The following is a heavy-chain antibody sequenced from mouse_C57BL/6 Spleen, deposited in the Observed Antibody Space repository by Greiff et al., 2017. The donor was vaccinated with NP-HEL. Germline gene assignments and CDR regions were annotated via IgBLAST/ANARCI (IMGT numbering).Heavy chain of an antibody. D-gene: IGHD1-1*01. V-gene: IGHV1-39*01. CDR1: GYSFTDYH. CDR2: INPNYGTT. J-gene: IGHJ1*03. CDR3: ARGGYGSSYDWYFDV. Sequence: EVQLQESGPELVKPGASVKISCKASGYSFTDYHMNWVKQSNGKSLEWIGVINPNYGTTSYNQKFKGKATLTVDQSSSTAYMQLNSLTSEDSAVYYCARGGYGSSYDWYFDVWGTGTTVTVSS.